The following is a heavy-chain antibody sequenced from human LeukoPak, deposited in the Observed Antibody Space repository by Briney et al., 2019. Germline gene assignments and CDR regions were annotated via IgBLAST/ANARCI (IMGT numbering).Heavy chain of an antibody. CDR1: GYTFTGYY. CDR2: INPNSGGT. V-gene: IGHV1-2*02. D-gene: IGHD3-3*01. Sequence: ASVKVSCKASGYTFTGYYMHWVRRAPGQGLEWMGWINPNSGGTNYAQKFQGRVTMTRDTSISTAYMELSRLRSDDTAVYYCASGGRYDSWSGYHLEWFDPWGQGTLVTVSS. J-gene: IGHJ5*02. CDR3: ASGGRYDSWSGYHLEWFDP.